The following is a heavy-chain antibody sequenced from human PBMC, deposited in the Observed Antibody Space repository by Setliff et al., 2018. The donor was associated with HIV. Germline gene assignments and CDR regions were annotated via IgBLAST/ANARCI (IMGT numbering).Heavy chain of an antibody. CDR3: ATDLGSHALDP. CDR1: GDTLSDYY. V-gene: IGHV1-2*02. D-gene: IGHD6-13*01. J-gene: IGHJ5*02. CDR2: INPDSGGT. Sequence: SVKVSCKASGDTLSDYYIHWVRQAPGQGLEWMGWINPDSGGTNYAQKFQGRVTMTRDTSLNTDYMEVRSLRSDDTAVYYCATDLGSHALDPWDQGTLVTVSS.